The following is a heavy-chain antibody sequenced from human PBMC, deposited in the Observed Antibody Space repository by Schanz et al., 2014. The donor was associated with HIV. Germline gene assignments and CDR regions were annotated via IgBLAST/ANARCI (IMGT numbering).Heavy chain of an antibody. V-gene: IGHV3-33*01. D-gene: IGHD1-1*01. Sequence: EQLVESGGDLVQPGGSLRLSCAASGFTFSSYGMHWVRQAPGKGLEWVALIWYDGSNRYYADSVEGRFTISRDNSKNTLYLQMNSLRGEDTAVYYCARDRAGNWQWVEYYGMDVWGQGTTVTVSS. CDR2: IWYDGSNR. CDR3: ARDRAGNWQWVEYYGMDV. CDR1: GFTFSSYG. J-gene: IGHJ6*02.